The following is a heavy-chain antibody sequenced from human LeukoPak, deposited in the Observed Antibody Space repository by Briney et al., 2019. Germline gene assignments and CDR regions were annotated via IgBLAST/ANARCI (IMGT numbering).Heavy chain of an antibody. Sequence: SVKVSCKASGGTFSSYAISWVRQAPGQGLEWMGGIIPIFGTANYAQKFQGRVTITADESTSTAYMELSSLRSENTAVYFCASAPRYSSSWPNNWFDPWGQGTLVTVSS. V-gene: IGHV1-69*01. CDR1: GGTFSSYA. J-gene: IGHJ5*02. D-gene: IGHD6-13*01. CDR2: IIPIFGTA. CDR3: ASAPRYSSSWPNNWFDP.